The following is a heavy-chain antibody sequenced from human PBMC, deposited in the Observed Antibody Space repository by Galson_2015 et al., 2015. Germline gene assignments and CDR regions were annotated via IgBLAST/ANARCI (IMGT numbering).Heavy chain of an antibody. Sequence: CKASGGTFSSYAISWVRQAPGQGLGWMGGITPIFGTANYAQKFQGRVTITADKSTSTAYMELSSLRSEDTAVYYCARDWGDCSSSSCYTLDIWGQGTMVTVSS. D-gene: IGHD2-2*01. CDR2: ITPIFGTA. CDR3: ARDWGDCSSSSCYTLDI. V-gene: IGHV1-69*06. J-gene: IGHJ3*02. CDR1: GGTFSSYA.